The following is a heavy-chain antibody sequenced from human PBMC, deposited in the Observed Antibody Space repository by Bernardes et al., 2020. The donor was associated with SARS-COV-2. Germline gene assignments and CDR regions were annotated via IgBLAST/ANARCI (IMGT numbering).Heavy chain of an antibody. D-gene: IGHD3-3*01. J-gene: IGHJ4*02. CDR3: ARGLGLRFLEWLLYFDY. CDR1: GFPFSSYS. Sequence: GGSLRLSCAGSGFPFSSYSMNWVRQAPGKGLEWVSHISSGSTTISYADSVKGRFTVSRDNAQRSLFLQMNSLRAEDTAVYYCARGLGLRFLEWLLYFDYWGPGTLVTVSS. V-gene: IGHV3-48*01. CDR2: ISSGSTTI.